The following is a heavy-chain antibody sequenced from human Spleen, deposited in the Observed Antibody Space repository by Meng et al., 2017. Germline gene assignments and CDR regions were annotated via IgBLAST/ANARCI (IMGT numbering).Heavy chain of an antibody. CDR3: AKRDYDFWSGPIDY. J-gene: IGHJ4*02. CDR2: ISGSGGST. D-gene: IGHD3-3*01. Sequence: EVQLVESGGGLVQPGGSLRLSCVVSGLIFNTYGMNWVRQAPGKGLGWVSAISGSGGSTYYVDSVKGRFTISRDNSKNTLYLQMNSLRAEDTAVYYCAKRDYDFWSGPIDYWGQGTLVTVSS. CDR1: GLIFNTYG. V-gene: IGHV3-23*04.